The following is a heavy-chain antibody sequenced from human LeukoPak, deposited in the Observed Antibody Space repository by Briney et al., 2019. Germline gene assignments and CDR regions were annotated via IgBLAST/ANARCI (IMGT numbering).Heavy chain of an antibody. CDR3: ANEIRPNDH. Sequence: GGSLRLSCAASGFTFSSYAMTWVRQAPGKGLEWVSVINGSVDSTYYADSVEGRFTISRDNSKNTLYLQMNSLRPEDTAVYYCANEIRPNDHWGQGTLVTVSS. D-gene: IGHD4-17*01. V-gene: IGHV3-23*01. CDR2: INGSVDST. J-gene: IGHJ4*02. CDR1: GFTFSSYA.